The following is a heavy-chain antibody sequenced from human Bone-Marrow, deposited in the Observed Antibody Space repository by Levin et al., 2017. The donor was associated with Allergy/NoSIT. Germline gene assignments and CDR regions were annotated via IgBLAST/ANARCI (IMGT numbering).Heavy chain of an antibody. Sequence: GGSLRLSCAASGFTFSRFWMHWVRQAPGKGLVWVSRIYSDGSNTNYADSVKGRFTISRDNAKNTLYLQMNSLRAEDTAVYYCARDKTLTVANVFDIWGQGTLVTVSS. J-gene: IGHJ3*02. V-gene: IGHV3-74*01. CDR1: GFTFSRFW. D-gene: IGHD6-19*01. CDR3: ARDKTLTVANVFDI. CDR2: IYSDGSNT.